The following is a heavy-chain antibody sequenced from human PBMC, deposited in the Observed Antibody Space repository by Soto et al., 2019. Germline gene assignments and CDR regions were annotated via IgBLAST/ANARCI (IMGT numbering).Heavy chain of an antibody. CDR1: GGSISSDY. Sequence: SEALSLPCTVSGGSISSDYWRWIRQPCVRVLEWIGRIYTSGSTNYNPSLKSRVTMSVDTSKNQFSLKLSSVTAADTAVYYCARDRVVVVPAAHSYYYGMDVWGQGTTVTVSS. D-gene: IGHD2-2*01. J-gene: IGHJ6*02. V-gene: IGHV4-4*07. CDR2: IYTSGST. CDR3: ARDRVVVVPAAHSYYYGMDV.